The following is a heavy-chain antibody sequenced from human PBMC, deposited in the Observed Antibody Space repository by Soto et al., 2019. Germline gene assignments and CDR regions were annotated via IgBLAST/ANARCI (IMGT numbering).Heavy chain of an antibody. J-gene: IGHJ5*02. CDR2: ISYDGSNK. V-gene: IGHV3-30*18. Sequence: LRLSFAASGFTFSSYGMHWARQAPGKGLEWVAVISYDGSNKYYADSVKGRFTISRDNSKNTLYLQMNSLRAEDTALYYCAKDSAPVLAAAGDGNWFDPWGQGTLVTVSS. CDR1: GFTFSSYG. D-gene: IGHD6-13*01. CDR3: AKDSAPVLAAAGDGNWFDP.